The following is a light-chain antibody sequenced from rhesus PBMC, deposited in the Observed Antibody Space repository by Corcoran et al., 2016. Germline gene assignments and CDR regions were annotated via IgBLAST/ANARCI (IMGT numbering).Light chain of an antibody. CDR1: ETIGTY. CDR3: QQYNDLLWT. J-gene: IGKJ1*01. CDR2: GAY. Sequence: EIVMTQSPATLSLSPGETATLSCRASETIGTYLAWYHQKPGQAPKLLVHGAYFRATGIPDRFIGSWCKTEFILNISSMEPEDGGSYHCQQYNDLLWTFGQGTKVEIK. V-gene: IGKV3-40*03.